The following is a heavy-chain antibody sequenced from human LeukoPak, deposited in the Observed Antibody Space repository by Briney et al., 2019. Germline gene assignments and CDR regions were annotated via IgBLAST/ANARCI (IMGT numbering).Heavy chain of an antibody. CDR1: GYTFTSYG. CDR3: ARGAASSAWFSLY. D-gene: IGHD6-19*01. CDR2: ISAYNGKT. V-gene: IGHV1-18*01. J-gene: IGHJ4*02. Sequence: GASVKVSCRASGYTFTSYGIDWVRQAPGQGLEGMGWISAYNGKTNYAQKLQGRVTMTTDTSTNTAYMELRSLTSDDTAVYYCARGAASSAWFSLYWGQGTLVTVSS.